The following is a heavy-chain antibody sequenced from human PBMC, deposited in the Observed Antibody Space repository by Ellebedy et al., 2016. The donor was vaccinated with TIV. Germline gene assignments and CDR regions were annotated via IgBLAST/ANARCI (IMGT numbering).Heavy chain of an antibody. CDR1: GGSISSSSYY. D-gene: IGHD3-22*01. CDR2: IYYSGST. J-gene: IGHJ4*02. V-gene: IGHV4-39*07. CDR3: ASPHHYYDSSGYYRVYFDY. Sequence: SETLSLXCTVSGGSISSSSYYWGWIRQPPGKGLEWIGSIYYSGSTYYNPSLKSRVTISVDTSKNQFSLKLSSVTAADTAVYYCASPHHYYDSSGYYRVYFDYWGQGTLVTVSS.